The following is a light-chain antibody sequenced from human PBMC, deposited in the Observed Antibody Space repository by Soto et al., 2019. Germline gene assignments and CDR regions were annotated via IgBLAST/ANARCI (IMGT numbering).Light chain of an antibody. Sequence: DIQMTQSPSSLSASVGDRVTITCRASQSISSYLNWYQQKPGKAPKLLIYAAYSLQSGVPSRFSGSGSGTDFTLTISSLQPEDFATYYCHQSYSTPLFTFGPRTKVDI. V-gene: IGKV1-39*01. CDR2: AAY. CDR1: QSISSY. CDR3: HQSYSTPLFT. J-gene: IGKJ3*01.